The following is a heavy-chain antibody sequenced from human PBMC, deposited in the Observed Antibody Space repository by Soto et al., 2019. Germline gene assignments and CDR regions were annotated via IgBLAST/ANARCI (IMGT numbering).Heavy chain of an antibody. CDR2: IYWDDDK. J-gene: IGHJ4*01. Sequence: QLTLKESGPTLVKPTQTLTLTCTFSGFSLSTSGVGVGWIRQPPGKPLEWLALIYWDDDKSYSPYLKSRLPITKGTSKSQLVLTMTIMDPVDTATYYCARRSPGRTADYWVHGTLVTVS. CDR1: GFSLSTSGVG. CDR3: ARRSPGRTADY. V-gene: IGHV2-5*02. D-gene: IGHD2-15*01.